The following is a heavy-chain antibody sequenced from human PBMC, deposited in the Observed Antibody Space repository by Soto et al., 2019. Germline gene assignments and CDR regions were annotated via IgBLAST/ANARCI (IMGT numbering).Heavy chain of an antibody. J-gene: IGHJ6*04. D-gene: IGHD3-3*01. V-gene: IGHV3-11*01. CDR2: ISSSANTI. CDR1: GFTFGDYQ. Sequence: GGSLRLSCAASGFTFGDYQMSWIRQAPGKGLEWLSYISSSANTIYYADSVKGRFTISRDNAENSLYLQMHSLRADDTAVYYCARGTYDFWIALDVWGKGTTVTVSS. CDR3: ARGTYDFWIALDV.